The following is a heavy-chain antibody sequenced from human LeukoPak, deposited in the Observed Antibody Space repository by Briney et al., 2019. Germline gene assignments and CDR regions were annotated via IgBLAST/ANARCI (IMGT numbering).Heavy chain of an antibody. Sequence: PGGSLRLSCAASGFTFRDYAMFWVRQAPGKGLEWVSVVSASGRVTDYADSVKGRFTISRDNAKNTLYLQMNSLRGEDTAVYHCAKLPVDTPTASGGSFLDSSGQGTLVTVFS. CDR3: AKLPVDTPTASGGSFLDS. CDR1: GFTFRDYA. J-gene: IGHJ4*02. V-gene: IGHV3-23*01. CDR2: VSASGRVT. D-gene: IGHD5-18*01.